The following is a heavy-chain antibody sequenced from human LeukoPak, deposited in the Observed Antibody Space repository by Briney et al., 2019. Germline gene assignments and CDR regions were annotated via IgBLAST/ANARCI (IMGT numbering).Heavy chain of an antibody. J-gene: IGHJ4*02. CDR3: ARGVYIAAAQYGF. Sequence: SETLSLTCTVSGGSISTYYWNWIRQPPGKGLEWIGYIYYSGATNYNPSLKSRVTISVDTSKNQFSLKLSSVTAADTAIYYCARGVYIAAAQYGFWGQGTLVTVSS. V-gene: IGHV4-59*01. CDR2: IYYSGAT. D-gene: IGHD6-13*01. CDR1: GGSISTYY.